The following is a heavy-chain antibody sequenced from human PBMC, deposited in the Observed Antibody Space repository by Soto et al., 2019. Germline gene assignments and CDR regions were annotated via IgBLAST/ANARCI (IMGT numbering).Heavy chain of an antibody. CDR3: ARRLSSSWFPYYYYGMDV. J-gene: IGHJ6*02. CDR1: GGSISIGGYC. D-gene: IGHD6-13*01. CDR2: IYYSGST. Sequence: QLQLRESGSRLVKPSQALSLTCDVSGGSISIGGYCWIWIRQPPGKGLEWIGYIYYSGSTYYNPFLTSRVTISVDTSKNQFSLKLSSVTAADTAVYYCARRLSSSWFPYYYYGMDVWGQGTTVTVSS. V-gene: IGHV4-30-2*05.